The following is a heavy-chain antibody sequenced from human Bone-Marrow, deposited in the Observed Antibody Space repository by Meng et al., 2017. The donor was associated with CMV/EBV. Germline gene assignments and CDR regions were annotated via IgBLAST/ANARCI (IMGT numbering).Heavy chain of an antibody. V-gene: IGHV1-8*03. CDR2: MNPNSGNT. Sequence: ASVKVSCKASGYTFTSYDINWVRQATGQGLEWMGWMNPNSGNTGYAQKFQGRVTISRNTSINTAYMELSRLTSDDTAVYYCARGVRYCSGDTCYYFDHWGQGTQVTGSS. CDR1: GYTFTSYD. J-gene: IGHJ4*02. D-gene: IGHD2-15*01. CDR3: ARGVRYCSGDTCYYFDH.